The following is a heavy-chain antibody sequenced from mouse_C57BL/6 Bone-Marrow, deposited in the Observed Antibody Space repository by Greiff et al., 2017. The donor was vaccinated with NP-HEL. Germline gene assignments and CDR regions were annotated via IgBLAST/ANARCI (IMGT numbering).Heavy chain of an antibody. Sequence: QVQLQQSGPELVKPGASVKISCKASGYAFSSSWMNWVKQRPGKGLEWIGRIYPGDGDTNYNGKFKGKATLTADKSSSTAYMQLSSLTSEDSAVYFSLITTVVATGYFDVWGTGTTVTVSS. J-gene: IGHJ1*03. CDR2: IYPGDGDT. V-gene: IGHV1-82*01. CDR3: LITTVVATGYFDV. CDR1: GYAFSSSW. D-gene: IGHD1-1*01.